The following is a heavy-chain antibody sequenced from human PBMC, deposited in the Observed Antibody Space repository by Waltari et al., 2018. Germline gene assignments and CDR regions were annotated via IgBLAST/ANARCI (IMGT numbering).Heavy chain of an antibody. D-gene: IGHD3-16*01. J-gene: IGHJ4*02. CDR3: MREVKRGVAITSDF. CDR1: NFSISSGFS. V-gene: IGHV4-38-2*02. Sequence: QVQLHESGPGLVKPSGTLSVMCAVSNFSISSGFSWGWIRQPPGKGLEWIGSIDQSGSTYDNPSCKRRVTIAMDASRNRFSLRLTSVTAADTAVYYCMREVKRGVAITSDFWGQGTLVTVSS. CDR2: IDQSGST.